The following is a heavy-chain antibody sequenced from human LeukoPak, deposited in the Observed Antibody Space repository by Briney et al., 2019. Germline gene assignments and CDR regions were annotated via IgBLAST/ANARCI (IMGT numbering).Heavy chain of an antibody. V-gene: IGHV3-74*01. D-gene: IGHD2/OR15-2a*01. CDR3: ARDWFHAIDY. Sequence: GGSLRLSCAASGFRFSNDGMNWVRQAPGEGLVWVSRIRSDGSDTRYAESVKGRFTISRDNAKNTLYLQMNSLRAEDTAVYYCARDWFHAIDYWGQGTLVTVSS. CDR1: GFRFSNDG. J-gene: IGHJ4*02. CDR2: IRSDGSDT.